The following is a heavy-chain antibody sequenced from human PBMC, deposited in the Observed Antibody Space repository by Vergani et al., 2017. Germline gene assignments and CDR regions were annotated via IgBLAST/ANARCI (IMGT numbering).Heavy chain of an antibody. V-gene: IGHV3-48*01. J-gene: IGHJ5*02. CDR2: ISSSSSTI. CDR1: GFTFSSYS. CDR3: ARGQPGYQALSSNWFDH. D-gene: IGHD2-2*01. Sequence: EVRLVESGGGLVQPGGSLRLSCVTSGFTFSSYSMKWVRQAPGKGLEWVSYISSSSSTIYYADSVRGRFTISRDSGENSMYLQMNSLRVEDTAVYYCARGQPGYQALSSNWFDHWGQGTLVTVSS.